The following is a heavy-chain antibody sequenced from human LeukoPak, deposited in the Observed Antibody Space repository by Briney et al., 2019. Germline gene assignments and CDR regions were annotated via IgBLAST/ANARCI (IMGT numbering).Heavy chain of an antibody. CDR3: AKEGRSEAVEEEIGWYFDM. CDR1: GFTFSSYG. Sequence: PGGSLRLSCAASGFTFSSYGMHWVRQAPGRGLEWVAVISYDGTNKYYADSVKGRFTISRDNHKKTVDLQMNSLRPEDTAVYYCAKEGRSEAVEEEIGWYFDMWGRGMVAIVSS. V-gene: IGHV3-30*18. CDR2: ISYDGTNK. D-gene: IGHD3-3*01. J-gene: IGHJ2*01.